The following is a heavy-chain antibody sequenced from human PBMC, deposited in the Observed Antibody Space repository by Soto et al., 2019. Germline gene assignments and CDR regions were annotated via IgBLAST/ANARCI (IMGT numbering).Heavy chain of an antibody. CDR3: ARDLVQLDRGYYYGMDV. Sequence: GGSLRLSCAASGFTFSSYGMHWVRQAPGKGLEWVAVISYDGSNKYYADSVKGRFTVSRDDANNSLYLQMNSLRAEDTAMYFCARDLVQLDRGYYYGMDVWGQGTTVTVSS. D-gene: IGHD1-1*01. CDR1: GFTFSSYG. CDR2: ISYDGSNK. V-gene: IGHV3-30*03. J-gene: IGHJ6*02.